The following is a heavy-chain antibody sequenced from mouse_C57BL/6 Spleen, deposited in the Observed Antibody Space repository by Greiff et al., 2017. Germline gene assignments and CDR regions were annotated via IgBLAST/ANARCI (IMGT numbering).Heavy chain of an antibody. CDR3: ARADYYYGSSHYAMDY. V-gene: IGHV1-50*01. CDR2: IDPSDSYT. D-gene: IGHD1-1*01. J-gene: IGHJ4*01. Sequence: QVQLQQPGAELVKPGASVKLSCKASGYTFTSYWMQWVKQRPGQGLEWIGEIDPSDSYTNYNQKFKGKATLTVDTSSSTAYMQLSSLTSEDSAVYYCARADYYYGSSHYAMDYWGQGTSVTVSS. CDR1: GYTFTSYW.